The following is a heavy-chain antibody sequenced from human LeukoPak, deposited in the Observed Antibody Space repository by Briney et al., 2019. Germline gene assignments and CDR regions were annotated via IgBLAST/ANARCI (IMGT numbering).Heavy chain of an antibody. CDR1: GGTIGTYY. CDR2: IYTSGRN. J-gene: IGHJ4*02. D-gene: IGHD3-16*01. V-gene: IGHV4-4*09. Sequence: SETLSLTCTVSGGTIGTYYWSWIRQPPGEGLEWIGYIYTSGRNIYDASLESGVTISLDTSNNQFSRMLKLSSVTAADTGVYYCARQYYYDSAGFDYWGQGTLVTVSS. CDR3: ARQYYYDSAGFDY.